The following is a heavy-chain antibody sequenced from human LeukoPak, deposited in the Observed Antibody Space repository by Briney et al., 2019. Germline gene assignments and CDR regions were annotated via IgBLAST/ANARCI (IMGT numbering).Heavy chain of an antibody. V-gene: IGHV1-2*02. J-gene: IGHJ4*02. CDR2: INPDSGGA. D-gene: IGHD3-10*01. CDR1: GYPFTGYY. Sequence: ASVKVSCKASGYPFTGYYVHWVRQAPGQGLEWMGCINPDSGGANYAQKFQGRVTMTGDTSISTAYIEWTSDDRAVYYCARAGTRGDFDYWGQGALVIVSS. CDR3: ARAGTRGDFDY.